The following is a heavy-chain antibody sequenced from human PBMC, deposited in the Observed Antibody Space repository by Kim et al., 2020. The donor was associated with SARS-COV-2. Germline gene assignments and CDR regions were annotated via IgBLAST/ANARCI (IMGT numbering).Heavy chain of an antibody. CDR1: GFTFSSYA. CDR3: VKEGSGYYQIFDY. D-gene: IGHD3-22*01. V-gene: IGHV3-64D*09. Sequence: GGSLRLSCSASGFTFSSYAMHWVRQAPGKGLEYVSAISSNGGSTYYADSVKGRFTISRDNSKNTLYLQMSSLRAEDTAVYYCVKEGSGYYQIFDYWGQGTLVTVSS. J-gene: IGHJ4*02. CDR2: ISSNGGST.